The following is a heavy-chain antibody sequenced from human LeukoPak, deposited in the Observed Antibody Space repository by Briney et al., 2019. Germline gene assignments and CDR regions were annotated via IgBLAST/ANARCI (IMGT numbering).Heavy chain of an antibody. CDR1: GNTFTRYY. Sequence: ASVKVSCKASGNTFTRYYMHWVRQAPGQGLEWMGWVSTYNGNTNYAHNLQGRVTMTTDTSTSTAYMELRSLRSDDTAVYYCARDYSSGWPNFDYWGQGTLVTVSS. V-gene: IGHV1-18*04. J-gene: IGHJ4*02. CDR3: ARDYSSGWPNFDY. CDR2: VSTYNGNT. D-gene: IGHD6-19*01.